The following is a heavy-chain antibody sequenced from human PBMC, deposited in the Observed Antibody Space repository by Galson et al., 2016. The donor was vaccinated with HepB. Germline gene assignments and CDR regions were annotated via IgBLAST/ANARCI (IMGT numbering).Heavy chain of an antibody. CDR1: GFTISSYS. CDR3: ARDHLWAFDY. CDR2: ISSGAI. D-gene: IGHD7-27*01. Sequence: SLRLSCAASGFTISSYSMNWVRQAPGKGLEWVSYISSGAIYYSDSVKGRFTISRDNAKNSLYLQMNSLRAENTAVYYCARDHLWAFDYWGQGTLVTVSS. J-gene: IGHJ4*02. V-gene: IGHV3-48*04.